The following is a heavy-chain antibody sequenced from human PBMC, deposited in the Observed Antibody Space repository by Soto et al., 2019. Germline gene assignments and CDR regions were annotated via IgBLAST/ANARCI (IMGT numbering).Heavy chain of an antibody. CDR1: GFTFSSYA. J-gene: IGHJ5*02. CDR3: AKDCAVVVAEDNWFDP. V-gene: IGHV3-23*01. Sequence: GGSLRLSCAASGFTFSSYAMSWVRQAPGKGLGWVSAISGSGGSTYYADSVKGRFTISRDNSKNTLYLQMNSLRAEDTAVYYCAKDCAVVVAEDNWFDPWGQGTLVTVSS. CDR2: ISGSGGST. D-gene: IGHD2-15*01.